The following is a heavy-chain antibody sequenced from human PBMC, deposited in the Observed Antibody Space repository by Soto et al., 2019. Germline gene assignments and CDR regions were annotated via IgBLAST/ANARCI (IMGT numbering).Heavy chain of an antibody. Sequence: LRXSXXASXLXFSSYSMNWVRQDXXXXMEWVSYISSSSSTIYYVDSVKGRFTISRDNAKNSLYLQMNSLRAEDTAVYYCARIVGRCSSTSCPAGDAFDIWGQGTMVTVSS. CDR3: ARIVGRCSSTSCPAGDAFDI. CDR2: ISSSSSTI. J-gene: IGHJ3*02. D-gene: IGHD2-2*01. CDR1: XLXFSSYS. V-gene: IGHV3-48*01.